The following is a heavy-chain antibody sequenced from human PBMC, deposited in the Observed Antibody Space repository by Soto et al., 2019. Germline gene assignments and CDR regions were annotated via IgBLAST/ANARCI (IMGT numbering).Heavy chain of an antibody. Sequence: SETLSLTCSVSGGSISSGDYYWSWIRQPPGKGLEWIGYIYYSGSTYYNSSPKSRLTISVDTSKNQFSLKLSSVTAADTAVYYCARVGSSIATRPFDYWGQGTLVTVSS. CDR3: ARVGSSIATRPFDY. V-gene: IGHV4-30-4*01. D-gene: IGHD6-6*01. J-gene: IGHJ4*02. CDR2: IYYSGST. CDR1: GGSISSGDYY.